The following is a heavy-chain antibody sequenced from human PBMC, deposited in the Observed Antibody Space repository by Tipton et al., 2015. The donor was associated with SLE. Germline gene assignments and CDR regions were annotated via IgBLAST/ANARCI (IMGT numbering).Heavy chain of an antibody. D-gene: IGHD3-10*01. CDR3: ARSYYYYYYYYMDV. CDR2: ISSSGSTI. Sequence: SLRLSCAASGFTFSSYEMNWVRQAPGEGLEWVSYISSSGSTIYYADSVKGRFTISRDNAKNSLYLQMNSLRAEDTAVYYCARSYYYYYYYYMDVWGKGTTVTVSS. J-gene: IGHJ6*03. V-gene: IGHV3-48*03. CDR1: GFTFSSYE.